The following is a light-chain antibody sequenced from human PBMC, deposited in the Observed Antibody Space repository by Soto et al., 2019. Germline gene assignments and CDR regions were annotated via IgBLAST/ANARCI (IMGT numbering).Light chain of an antibody. Sequence: EIVMTQSPTTLSVSPGERATLSCRASQSVSSNLAWYQQKPGQAPRLIIYASSTRATGIPVRFSGRGSGTEFTLTISSLQSEDSAVYYCQQYNDWYTFGQGTKVDIK. V-gene: IGKV3-15*01. CDR1: QSVSSN. J-gene: IGKJ2*01. CDR2: ASS. CDR3: QQYNDWYT.